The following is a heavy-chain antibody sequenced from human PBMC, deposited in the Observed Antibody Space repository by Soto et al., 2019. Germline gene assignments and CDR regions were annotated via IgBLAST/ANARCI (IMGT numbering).Heavy chain of an antibody. CDR2: LSDSVGTT. Sequence: PWGSLRLSCAVSGFSFGTYTVNWVRQAPGMGLEWVSGLSDSVGTTHYADSVKGRFTISRDNSKNTLYLQMNSLRAEDTAVYYCAKAMGVTTAYYYGMDVWGQGTTVTAP. V-gene: IGHV3-23*01. CDR3: AKAMGVTTAYYYGMDV. CDR1: GFSFGTYT. J-gene: IGHJ6*02. D-gene: IGHD4-17*01.